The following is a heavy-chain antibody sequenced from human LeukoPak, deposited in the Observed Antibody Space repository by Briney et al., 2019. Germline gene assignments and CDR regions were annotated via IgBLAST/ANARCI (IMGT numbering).Heavy chain of an antibody. CDR2: INPNSGGT. J-gene: IGHJ4*02. Sequence: ASVKVSCKASGYTFTGYYMHWVRQAPGQGLEWMGWINPNSGGTNHAQKFQGRVTMTRDTSISTAYMELSRLRSDDTAVYYCARSYSGYADLGYWGQGTLVTVSS. CDR3: ARSYSGYADLGY. D-gene: IGHD5-12*01. V-gene: IGHV1-2*02. CDR1: GYTFTGYY.